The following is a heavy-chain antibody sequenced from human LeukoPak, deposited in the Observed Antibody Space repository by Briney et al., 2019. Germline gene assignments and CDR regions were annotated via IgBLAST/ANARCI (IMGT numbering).Heavy chain of an antibody. CDR2: MNPNSGNT. D-gene: IGHD6-19*01. V-gene: IGHV1-8*03. J-gene: IGHJ3*02. CDR1: GYTFTSYD. CDR3: ARPSGIAVAGDAFDI. Sequence: ASVKVSCKASGYTFTSYDINWVRQATGQGLEWMGWMNPNSGNTGYAQKFQGRVTITRNTSISTAYMELSSLRSEDTAVYYCARPSGIAVAGDAFDIWGQGTMVTVSS.